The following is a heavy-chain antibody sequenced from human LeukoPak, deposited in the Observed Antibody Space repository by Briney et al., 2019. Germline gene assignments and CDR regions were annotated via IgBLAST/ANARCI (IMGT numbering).Heavy chain of an antibody. J-gene: IGHJ3*01. Sequence: ASVKVSCKASGDTFSIYAISWARQAPGQGLECMGGIIPTLGTTNYAQKFQGRVTITADKSTNTAYMELSSLRSEDTAVYYCASYCSNGVCYRGHAFDVWGQGTMVTVSS. CDR2: IIPTLGTT. D-gene: IGHD2-8*01. CDR1: GDTFSIYA. CDR3: ASYCSNGVCYRGHAFDV. V-gene: IGHV1-69*06.